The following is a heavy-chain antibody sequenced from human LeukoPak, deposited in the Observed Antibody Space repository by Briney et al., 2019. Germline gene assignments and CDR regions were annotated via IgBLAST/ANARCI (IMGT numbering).Heavy chain of an antibody. J-gene: IGHJ3*02. D-gene: IGHD1-26*01. CDR3: ATNVGASQFGRHVFDI. CDR1: GYRFTGYY. Sequence: GASVKVSCKTSGYRFTGYYMHWLRQAPGQGLEWMGLISPGGGTTTYAQKFQGRITMTRDMSTSTVYMEVRSLRSEDAAVYYCATNVGASQFGRHVFDIWGQGTMVTVSS. CDR2: ISPGGGTT. V-gene: IGHV1-46*01.